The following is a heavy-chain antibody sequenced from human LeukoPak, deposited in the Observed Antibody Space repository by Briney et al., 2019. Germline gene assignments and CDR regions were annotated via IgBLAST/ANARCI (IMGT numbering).Heavy chain of an antibody. CDR1: GFTFSDYA. J-gene: IGHJ2*01. Sequence: GGSLRLSCAASGFTFSDYAMSWVRQAPGKGLEWVSAISGSGENTYYADSVKGRVTLSRDNSKNTLYLQMNSLRVEDTAVYYCAKDTTHDDYCDSSGYYFGFNLWGRGTLVTVSS. D-gene: IGHD3-22*01. CDR2: ISGSGENT. CDR3: AKDTTHDDYCDSSGYYFGFNL. V-gene: IGHV3-23*01.